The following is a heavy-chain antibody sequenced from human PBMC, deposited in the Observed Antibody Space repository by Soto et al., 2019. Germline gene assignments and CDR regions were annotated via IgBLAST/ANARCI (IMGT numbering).Heavy chain of an antibody. CDR2: IYYSGST. CDR3: AGSTHFYGRGHYYYYYMDV. CDR1: GGSISSGGYY. V-gene: IGHV4-31*03. Sequence: SETLSLTCTVSGGSISSGGYYWSWIRQHPGKGLEWIGYIYYSGSTYYNPSLKSRVTISVDTSKNQFSLKLSSVTAADTAVYYCAGSTHFYGRGHYYYYYMDVWGKGTTVTVSS. J-gene: IGHJ6*03. D-gene: IGHD3-3*02.